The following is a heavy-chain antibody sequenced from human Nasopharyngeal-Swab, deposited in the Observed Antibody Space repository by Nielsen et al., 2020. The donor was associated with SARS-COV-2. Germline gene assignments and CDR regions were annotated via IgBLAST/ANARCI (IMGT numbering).Heavy chain of an antibody. J-gene: IGHJ4*02. CDR2: IYYSGST. CDR3: ARGEMATTSFDY. D-gene: IGHD5-24*01. V-gene: IGHV4-59*01. Sequence: SETLSLTCAVYGGSFSSYYWSWIRQPPGKGLEWIGYIYYSGSTNYNPSLKSRVTISVDTSKNQFSLKLSSVTAADTAVYYCARGEMATTSFDYWGQGTLVTVSS. CDR1: GGSFSSYY.